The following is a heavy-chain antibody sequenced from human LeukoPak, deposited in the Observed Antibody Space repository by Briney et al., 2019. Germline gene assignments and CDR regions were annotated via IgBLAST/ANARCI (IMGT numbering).Heavy chain of an antibody. Sequence: GGSLRLSCAASGFTVSSSYMSWVRQAPGKGLEWVSVIYSGGTTYYADPVKGRFTISRDNSKNTLCLQMNSLRVEDTAVYYCARSQKIYGDGRSIYFDYWGQGTVVTVSS. CDR3: ARSQKIYGDGRSIYFDY. CDR1: GFTVSSSY. V-gene: IGHV3-66*01. D-gene: IGHD4-17*01. J-gene: IGHJ4*02. CDR2: IYSGGTT.